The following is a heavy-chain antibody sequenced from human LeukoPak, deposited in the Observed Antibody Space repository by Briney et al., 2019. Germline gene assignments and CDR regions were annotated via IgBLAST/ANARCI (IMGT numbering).Heavy chain of an antibody. D-gene: IGHD4-11*01. Sequence: ASVRVSCTVSGYTISEVSMHWVRQAPGKGLEWMGGFDPEDGETIYAQKFQGRVTMTEDTSTDTAYMELSSLRSEDTAVYYCAPANYSNYRSFDYWGQGTLVTVSS. J-gene: IGHJ4*02. V-gene: IGHV1-24*01. CDR1: GYTISEVS. CDR2: FDPEDGET. CDR3: APANYSNYRSFDY.